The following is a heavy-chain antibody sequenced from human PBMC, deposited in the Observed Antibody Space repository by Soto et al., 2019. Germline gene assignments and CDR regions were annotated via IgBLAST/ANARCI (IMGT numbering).Heavy chain of an antibody. Sequence: PGGSLRLSCAASGFTFSSYAIHWVHQAPGKGLEWVAVIWYDGSNKYYADSVKGRFTISKDNSQTTVYLQMNSLRAADTAVYYCTRDPYGGSRYYFDSWGQGTLVTVSS. V-gene: IGHV3-33*08. CDR3: TRDPYGGSRYYFDS. CDR1: GFTFSSYA. D-gene: IGHD1-26*01. CDR2: IWYDGSNK. J-gene: IGHJ4*02.